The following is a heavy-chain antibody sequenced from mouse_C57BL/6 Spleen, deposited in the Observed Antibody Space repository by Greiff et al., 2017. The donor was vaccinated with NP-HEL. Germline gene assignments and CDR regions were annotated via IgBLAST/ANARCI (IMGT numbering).Heavy chain of an antibody. J-gene: IGHJ3*01. CDR3: ARTLYYGRPAWFAY. D-gene: IGHD1-1*01. Sequence: QVQLQQPGAELVMPGASVKLSCKASGYTFTSYWMHWVKQRPGQGLEWIGEIDPSDSYTNYNQKFKGKSTLTVDKSSSTAYMQLSSLTSEDSAVYYGARTLYYGRPAWFAYWGQGTLVTVSA. CDR2: IDPSDSYT. V-gene: IGHV1-69*01. CDR1: GYTFTSYW.